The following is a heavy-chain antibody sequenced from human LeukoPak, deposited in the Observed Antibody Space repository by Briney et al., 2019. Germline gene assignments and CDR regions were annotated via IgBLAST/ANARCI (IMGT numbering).Heavy chain of an antibody. CDR1: GGSISSSSYY. Sequence: SETLSLTCTVSGGSISSSSYYWGWIRQPPGKGLEWIGSIYYSGSTYYNPSLKSRVTISVDTSKNQFSLKLSSVTAADTAVYYCARSIQLWFYAFDIWGQGTMVTVSS. D-gene: IGHD5-18*01. CDR3: ARSIQLWFYAFDI. V-gene: IGHV4-39*07. J-gene: IGHJ3*02. CDR2: IYYSGST.